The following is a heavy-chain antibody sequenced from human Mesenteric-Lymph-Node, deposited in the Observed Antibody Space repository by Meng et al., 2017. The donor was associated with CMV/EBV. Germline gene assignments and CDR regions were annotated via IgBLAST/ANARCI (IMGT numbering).Heavy chain of an antibody. CDR3: ATCITMIVVVITTLLAGFDP. D-gene: IGHD3-22*01. Sequence: SNAMHWVRRAPGQRLEWMGWSNAGNGNTRYSQEFQGRVTITRDTSASTAYMELSSLRSEDMAVYYCATCITMIVVVITTLLAGFDPWGQVTLVTVSS. V-gene: IGHV1-3*02. CDR1: SNA. J-gene: IGHJ5*02. CDR2: SNAGNGNT.